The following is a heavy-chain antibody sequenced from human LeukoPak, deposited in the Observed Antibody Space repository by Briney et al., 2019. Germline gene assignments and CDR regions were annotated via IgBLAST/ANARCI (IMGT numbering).Heavy chain of an antibody. CDR2: FDPEDGET. V-gene: IGHV1-24*01. Sequence: ASVKVSSKVSGYTLTELSMHWVRQAPGKGLEWMGGFDPEDGETIYAQKFQGRVTMTEDTSTDTAYMELSSLRSEDTAVYYCATIMITFGGVIVMPWAFDIWGQGTMVTVSS. J-gene: IGHJ3*02. CDR3: ATIMITFGGVIVMPWAFDI. CDR1: GYTLTELS. D-gene: IGHD3-16*02.